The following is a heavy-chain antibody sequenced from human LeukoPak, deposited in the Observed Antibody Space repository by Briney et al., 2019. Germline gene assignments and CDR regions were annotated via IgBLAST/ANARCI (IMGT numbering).Heavy chain of an antibody. D-gene: IGHD3-22*01. CDR1: GYTFTGYY. CDR3: AREDYDSSGYEGAFDI. Sequence: ASVKVSCKASGYTFTGYYMHWVRQAPGQGLEWMGRINPNSGGTNYAQKFQDRVTMTRDTSISTAYMELSRLRSDDTAVYYCAREDYDSSGYEGAFDIWGQGTMVTVSS. J-gene: IGHJ3*02. V-gene: IGHV1-2*06. CDR2: INPNSGGT.